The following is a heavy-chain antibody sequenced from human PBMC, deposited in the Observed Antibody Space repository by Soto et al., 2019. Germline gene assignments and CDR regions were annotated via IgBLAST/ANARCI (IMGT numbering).Heavy chain of an antibody. CDR1: GGSISSSSYY. Sequence: SETLSLTCTVSGGSISSSSYYWGWIRQPPGKALEWIGSIYYSGSTYYNPSLKSRVTISVDTSKNQFSLKLSSVTAADTAVYYCAGVVVITNWFDPWGQGTLVTVSS. V-gene: IGHV4-39*01. D-gene: IGHD3-22*01. J-gene: IGHJ5*02. CDR3: AGVVVITNWFDP. CDR2: IYYSGST.